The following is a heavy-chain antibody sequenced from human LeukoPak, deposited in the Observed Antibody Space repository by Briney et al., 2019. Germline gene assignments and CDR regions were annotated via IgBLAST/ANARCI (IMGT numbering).Heavy chain of an antibody. V-gene: IGHV3-23*01. CDR1: GFTFSSYA. CDR3: AKVKDGVAARPTVDY. Sequence: GGSLSLSCAGSGFTFSSYAMSWVRQAPGKRLEWVSAISGSGGTTYYAASVKGLPTISRDNSKNTLYLQMNSLRAEDTAVYSCAKVKDGVAARPTVDYWGQGTLVTVSS. CDR2: ISGSGGTT. J-gene: IGHJ4*02. D-gene: IGHD6-6*01.